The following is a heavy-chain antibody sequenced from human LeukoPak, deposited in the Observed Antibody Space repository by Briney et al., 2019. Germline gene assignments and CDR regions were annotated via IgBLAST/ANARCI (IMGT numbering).Heavy chain of an antibody. CDR1: GGSISSYY. D-gene: IGHD3-9*01. Sequence: SETLSLTCTVSGGSISSYYWCWIWQPPGKGQELVWYTYFSWSSNYYSSPYSRVTISVDTSTNQFSLNLSSVTATDTAVYYCARDSTGYDILSGSVSRIFDIWGQGTMVTVSS. CDR2: TYFSWSS. J-gene: IGHJ3*02. V-gene: IGHV4-59*01. CDR3: ARDSTGYDILSGSVSRIFDI.